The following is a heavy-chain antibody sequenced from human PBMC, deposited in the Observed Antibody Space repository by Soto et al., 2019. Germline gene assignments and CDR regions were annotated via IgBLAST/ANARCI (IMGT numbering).Heavy chain of an antibody. V-gene: IGHV4-4*07. CDR1: GESISSYY. J-gene: IGHJ5*02. CDR2: IYTSGST. Sequence: QVQLQESGPGLVKPSETLSLTCTVSGESISSYYWSWIRQPARKGLEWIGRIYTSGSTDFNPSLKSRLTMSVELSKNQISLKMTSVTAADTAVYYCAREGHHPGWFDPCGQGTLVTVSS. CDR3: AREGHHPGWFDP.